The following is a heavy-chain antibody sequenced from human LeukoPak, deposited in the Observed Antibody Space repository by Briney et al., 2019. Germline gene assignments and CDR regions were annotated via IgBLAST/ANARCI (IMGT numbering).Heavy chain of an antibody. CDR3: TRGHWGLQS. CDR2: IHHSGNS. V-gene: IGHV4-59*02. CDR1: GASVTDYY. Sequence: SETLSLTWTVSGASVTDYYWSWIRQSPGKGLEWISYIHHSGNSDYNPSLRSRVTTSLDTSKNRFSLNLISVTAADTAVYYCTRGHWGLQSWSQGTLVTVSS. D-gene: IGHD7-27*01. J-gene: IGHJ5*02.